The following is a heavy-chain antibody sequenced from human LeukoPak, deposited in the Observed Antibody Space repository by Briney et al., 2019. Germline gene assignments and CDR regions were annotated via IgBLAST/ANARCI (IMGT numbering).Heavy chain of an antibody. Sequence: SETLSLTCTVSGGSISSRSYYWAWIRQPPGKGLEWIGSINYSGSTNYNPPLKSRLTISVDTSKNQFSLKLSSVTAADTAVYYCAVIPPAVDDYWGQGTLVTVSS. J-gene: IGHJ4*02. D-gene: IGHD2-2*01. CDR1: GGSISSRSYY. V-gene: IGHV4-39*01. CDR2: INYSGST. CDR3: AVIPPAVDDY.